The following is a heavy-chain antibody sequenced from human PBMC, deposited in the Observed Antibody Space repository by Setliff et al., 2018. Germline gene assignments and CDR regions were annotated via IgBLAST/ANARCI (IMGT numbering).Heavy chain of an antibody. J-gene: IGHJ4*02. D-gene: IGHD3-16*01. Sequence: PGGSLRLSCAASGFILSPYGMHWVRQAPGKGLEWVAVIWYDGSNKYYVDSVRGRFTISRDNAKNSLYLQMNSLRAEDTAVYYCARDGGEYWGQGTLVTVSS. V-gene: IGHV3-33*01. CDR3: ARDGGEY. CDR1: GFILSPYG. CDR2: IWYDGSNK.